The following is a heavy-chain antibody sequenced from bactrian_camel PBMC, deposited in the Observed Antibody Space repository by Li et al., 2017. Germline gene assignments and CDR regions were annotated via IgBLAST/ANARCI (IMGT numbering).Heavy chain of an antibody. V-gene: IGHV3S53*01. J-gene: IGHJ4*01. CDR1: GYTYSTHC. Sequence: QLVESGGGSMQVGGSLRLSCVASGYTYSTHCMGWFRQAPGKERVGVAVIDDDGLAKFADSVKGRFTISQDATKNTVFLQIRDLKVEDTATWYCAAASTTGRDCYSGSWAHTANYGQGTQVTVS. D-gene: IGHD3*01. CDR2: IDDDGLA.